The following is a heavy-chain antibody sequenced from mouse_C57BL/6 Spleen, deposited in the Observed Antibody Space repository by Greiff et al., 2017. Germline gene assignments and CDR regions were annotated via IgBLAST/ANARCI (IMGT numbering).Heavy chain of an antibody. V-gene: IGHV1-50*01. CDR1: GYTFTSYW. D-gene: IGHD5-1-1*01. Sequence: QVQLQQPGAELVKPGASVKLSCKASGYTFTSYWMQWVKQRPGQGLEWIGEIDPSDSYTNYNQKFKGKATLTVDTSSSTAYMQLSSLTSEDSAVYYCARDTTKDYWGRGTTLTVSS. CDR3: ARDTTKDY. J-gene: IGHJ2*01. CDR2: IDPSDSYT.